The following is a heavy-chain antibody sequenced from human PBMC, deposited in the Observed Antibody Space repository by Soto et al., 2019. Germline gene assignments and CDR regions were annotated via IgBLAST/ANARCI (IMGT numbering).Heavy chain of an antibody. CDR3: ARVGAQTYYDLWRGYHTGLRYYYGKDV. Sequence: SETLSLTCTVSGGSISSSSYYWGWIRQPPGKGLEWIGSIYYSGSTYYNPSLKSRVTISVGTSKNQFSLKLSSVTAADTAGYYCARVGAQTYYDLWRGYHTGLRYYYGKDVWGQGTTVTVSS. CDR1: GGSISSSSYY. V-gene: IGHV4-39*01. J-gene: IGHJ6*02. D-gene: IGHD3-3*01. CDR2: IYYSGST.